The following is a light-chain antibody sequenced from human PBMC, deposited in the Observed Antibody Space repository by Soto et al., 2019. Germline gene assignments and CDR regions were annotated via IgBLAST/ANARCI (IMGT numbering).Light chain of an antibody. CDR3: QQHNKWPRT. J-gene: IGKJ1*01. CDR2: GAS. Sequence: DIVFTQAPVTLSLSPGERATLSCRASQSVRSSYLAWYQQKPGQAPRLLIYGASTRATGIPARFSGSGSGTEFTLTISSLQSEDFAVYYCQQHNKWPRTFGQGTKVDIK. V-gene: IGKV3-15*01. CDR1: QSVRSSY.